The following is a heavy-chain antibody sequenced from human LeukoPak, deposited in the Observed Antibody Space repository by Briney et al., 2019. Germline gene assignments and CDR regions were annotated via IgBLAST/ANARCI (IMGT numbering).Heavy chain of an antibody. D-gene: IGHD6-19*01. V-gene: IGHV4-59*01. CDR1: GGSISSYY. CDR3: ARARAVAVIDY. Sequence: PSETLSLTCTVSGGSISSYYWSWIRQPPGKGLEWIGYIYYSGSTNYNPSLKSRVTISVDTSKNQFSLKLSSVTAADTAVYYCARARAVAVIDYWGQGTLVTVSS. CDR2: IYYSGST. J-gene: IGHJ4*02.